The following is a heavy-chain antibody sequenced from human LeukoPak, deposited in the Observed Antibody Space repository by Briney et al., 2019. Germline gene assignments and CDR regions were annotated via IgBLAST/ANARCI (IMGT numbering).Heavy chain of an antibody. V-gene: IGHV3-30*02. J-gene: IGHJ6*03. D-gene: IGHD5-18*01. CDR2: VRYDGRKK. CDR3: AKDQKRGYSYGYLFYYYYMDV. CDR1: GFTFSSYS. Sequence: GGSLRLSCEASGFTFSSYSMKWVRQAPGKGLAWVAFVRYDGRKKYYTTSVKGRFTISRDNSKNTLYLQMNSLRAEDTAVYYCAKDQKRGYSYGYLFYYYYMDVWGKGTTVTISS.